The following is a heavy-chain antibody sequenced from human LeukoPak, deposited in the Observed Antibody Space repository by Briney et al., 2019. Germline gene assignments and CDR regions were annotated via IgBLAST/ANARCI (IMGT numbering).Heavy chain of an antibody. V-gene: IGHV4-39*07. CDR3: ASPSITMVRGSGGYGMDV. J-gene: IGHJ6*02. D-gene: IGHD3-10*01. CDR1: GGSISSSSYY. Sequence: SETLSLTCTVSGGSISSSSYYWGWIRQPPGKGLEWIGSIYYSGSTYYNPSLKSRVTISVDTSKNQFSLKLSSVTAADTAVYYCASPSITMVRGSGGYGMDVWGQGTTVTVSS. CDR2: IYYSGST.